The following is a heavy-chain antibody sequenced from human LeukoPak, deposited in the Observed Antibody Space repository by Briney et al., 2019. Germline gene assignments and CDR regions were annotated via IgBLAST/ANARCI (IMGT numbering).Heavy chain of an antibody. CDR1: GYTFTSYA. V-gene: IGHV1-3*01. D-gene: IGHD2-2*01. J-gene: IGHJ4*02. CDR2: INAGNGNT. Sequence: ASVKVSCKASGYTFTSYAMHWVRQAPGQRLEWMGWINAGNGNTKYSQKFQGRVTITRDTSASTAYMELSSLRSEDTAVYYYARGLGYCSSTSCYGGEDYWGQGTLVTVSS. CDR3: ARGLGYCSSTSCYGGEDY.